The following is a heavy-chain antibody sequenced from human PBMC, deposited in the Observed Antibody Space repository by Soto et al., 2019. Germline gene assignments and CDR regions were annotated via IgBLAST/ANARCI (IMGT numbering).Heavy chain of an antibody. Sequence: PGGSLRLSCATSGLTFSNYAMSWVRQAPGGGLEWVSSMSGSSSTTYYADSVKGRFTISRDRSKNTLYLQMSSLRAEDTALYYYAKNQAPELPRVIHSLGQGPLVTVPP. V-gene: IGHV3-23*01. J-gene: IGHJ4*02. CDR1: GLTFSNYA. CDR2: MSGSSSTT. CDR3: AKNQAPELPRVIHS. D-gene: IGHD1-7*01.